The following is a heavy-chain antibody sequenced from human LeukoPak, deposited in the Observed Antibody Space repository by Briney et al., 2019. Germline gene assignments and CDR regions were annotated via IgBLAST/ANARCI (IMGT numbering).Heavy chain of an antibody. D-gene: IGHD3-16*01. V-gene: IGHV4-34*01. CDR3: ASTTKIQQIGFGWFDP. CDR1: GGSFSGYY. CDR2: INHSGST. Sequence: SETLSLTCAVYGGSFSGYYWSWIRQPPGKGLEWIGEINHSGSTNYNPSLKSRVTISVDTSKNQFSLKLSSVTAADTAVYYCASTTKIQQIGFGWFDPWGQGTLVTVSS. J-gene: IGHJ5*02.